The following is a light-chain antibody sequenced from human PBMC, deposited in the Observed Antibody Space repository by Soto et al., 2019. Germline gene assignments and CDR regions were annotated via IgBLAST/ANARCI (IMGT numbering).Light chain of an antibody. CDR2: DAS. J-gene: IGKJ5*01. CDR3: QQRSEWPIT. Sequence: EIVLTQSPATLSLSPGERATLSCGASQGISSYLAWYQQKPGQAPRLFIYDASNRATGIPARFSGSGSGTDFTLTISSLEPEDFAVYYCQQRSEWPITFGQGTRLEIK. V-gene: IGKV3-11*01. CDR1: QGISSY.